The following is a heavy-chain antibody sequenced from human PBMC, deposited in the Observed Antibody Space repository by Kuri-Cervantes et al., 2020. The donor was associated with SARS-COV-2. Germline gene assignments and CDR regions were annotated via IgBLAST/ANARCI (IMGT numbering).Heavy chain of an antibody. CDR3: AKDAVAQWLVGLHYMDV. J-gene: IGHJ6*03. CDR2: ISYDGSNK. Sequence: GGSLRLSCAASGFTFSSYAMHWVRQAPGKGLEWVAVISYDGSNKYYADSVKGRFTISRDNSKNTLYLQMNSLRAEDTAVYYCAKDAVAQWLVGLHYMDVWGKGTTVTVSS. V-gene: IGHV3-30-3*02. CDR1: GFTFSSYA. D-gene: IGHD6-19*01.